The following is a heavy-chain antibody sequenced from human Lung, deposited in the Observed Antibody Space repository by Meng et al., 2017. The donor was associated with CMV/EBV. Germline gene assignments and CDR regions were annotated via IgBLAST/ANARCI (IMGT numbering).Heavy chain of an antibody. V-gene: IGHV3-7*01. CDR1: GFTFSSYW. CDR3: ARYRQGYQLLWWVRSEPNNYYCDY. CDR2: IKQDGSEK. Sequence: GGSLRLSCAASGFTFSSYWMSWVRQAPGMGLEWVANIKQDGSEKYYVDSVKGRFTISRDNAKNSLYLQMNSLRAEDTAVYYCARYRQGYQLLWWVRSEPNNYYCDYWGQGTXVTVYS. J-gene: IGHJ4*02. D-gene: IGHD2-2*01.